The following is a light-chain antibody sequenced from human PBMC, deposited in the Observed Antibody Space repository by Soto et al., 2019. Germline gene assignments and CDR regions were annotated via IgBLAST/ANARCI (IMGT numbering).Light chain of an antibody. CDR2: DVS. V-gene: IGLV2-11*01. J-gene: IGLJ2*01. CDR1: SSDVGGYNY. Sequence: QSALTQPRSVSGSPGQSVTISCTGTSSDVGGYNYVSWYQQHPGKAPKLMIYDVSKRPSGVPDRFSGSKSGNTASLTISGLQAEDEADYYCCSYVGATAVFGGGTKVTVL. CDR3: CSYVGATAV.